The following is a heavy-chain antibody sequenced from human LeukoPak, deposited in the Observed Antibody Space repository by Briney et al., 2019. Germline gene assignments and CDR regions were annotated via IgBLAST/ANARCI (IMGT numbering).Heavy chain of an antibody. CDR2: INTNTGNP. V-gene: IGHV7-4-1*02. Sequence: ASVKVSRKASGYTFTSYAMNWVRQAPGQGLEWMGWINTNTGNPTYAQGFTGRFVFSLDTSVSTAYLQISSLKAEDTAVYYCARASMELRYPSNWFDPWGQRTLVTVSS. J-gene: IGHJ5*02. D-gene: IGHD1-7*01. CDR3: ARASMELRYPSNWFDP. CDR1: GYTFTSYA.